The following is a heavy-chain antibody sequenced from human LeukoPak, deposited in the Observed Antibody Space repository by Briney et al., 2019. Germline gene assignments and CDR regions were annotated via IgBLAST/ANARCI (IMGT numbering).Heavy chain of an antibody. CDR1: GGSISSGSYY. V-gene: IGHV4-61*02. Sequence: PSETLSLTCTVSGGSISSGSYYWSWIRQPAGKGLEWIGRIYTSGSTNYNPSLKSRVTISVDTSKNQFSLKLSSVTAADTAVYYCARGPAYDFWSGYSEDVWGKGTTVTVSS. J-gene: IGHJ6*04. D-gene: IGHD3-3*01. CDR2: IYTSGST. CDR3: ARGPAYDFWSGYSEDV.